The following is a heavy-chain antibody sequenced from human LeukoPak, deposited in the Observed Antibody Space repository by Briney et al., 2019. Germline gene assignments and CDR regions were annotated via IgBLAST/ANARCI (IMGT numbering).Heavy chain of an antibody. V-gene: IGHV3-33*06. CDR3: AKDWLPVTTGAFDI. CDR2: IWRGGNYK. J-gene: IGHJ3*02. CDR1: GFNFETHA. Sequence: GGSLRLSCSASGFNFETHAMHWVRQAPGKGLEWVAMIWRGGNYKFYADSVKGRFTISRDNSKNTLYLQMNSLRAEDTAVYYCAKDWLPVTTGAFDIWGQGTMVTVSS. D-gene: IGHD4-17*01.